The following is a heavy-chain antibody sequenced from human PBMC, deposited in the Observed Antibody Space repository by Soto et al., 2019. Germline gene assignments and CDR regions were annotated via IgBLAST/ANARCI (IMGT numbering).Heavy chain of an antibody. V-gene: IGHV1-69*13. CDR2: IIPIFGTA. CDR3: ARASEIFGVVTNYYYYGMDV. Sequence: SVKVSCKASGGTFSSYAISWVRQAPGQGLEWMGGIIPIFGTANYAQKFQGRVTITADESTSTAYMELSSLRSEDTAVYYCARASEIFGVVTNYYYYGMDVWGEGSMVTFSS. CDR1: GGTFSSYA. D-gene: IGHD3-3*01. J-gene: IGHJ6*04.